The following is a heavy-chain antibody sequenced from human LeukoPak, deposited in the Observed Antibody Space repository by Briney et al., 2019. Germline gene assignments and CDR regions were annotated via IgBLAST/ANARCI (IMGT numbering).Heavy chain of an antibody. V-gene: IGHV4-59*01. Sequence: SETLSLTCTVSGGSLSSYYWSWIRQPPGKGLEWIGYVYYSGSTNYNTSLKSRVTISVDTSKNQFSLKLSSVTAADTAVYYCARGLTYYDFLTGYDTFPYFDYWGQGTLVTVSS. J-gene: IGHJ4*02. CDR1: GGSLSSYY. D-gene: IGHD3-9*01. CDR3: ARGLTYYDFLTGYDTFPYFDY. CDR2: VYYSGST.